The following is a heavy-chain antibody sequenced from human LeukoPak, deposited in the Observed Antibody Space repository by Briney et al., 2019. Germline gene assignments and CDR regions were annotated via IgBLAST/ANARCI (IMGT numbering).Heavy chain of an antibody. CDR3: ARQNSGYEYYYYYYMDV. CDR2: IYYSGST. Sequence: PSETLSLTCTVSGGSISSSSYYWGWIRQPPGKGLEWIGSIYYSGSTYYNPSLKSQVTISVDTSKNQFSLKLSSVTAADTAVYYCARQNSGYEYYYYYYMDVWGKGTTVTVSS. CDR1: GGSISSSSYY. V-gene: IGHV4-39*01. D-gene: IGHD5-12*01. J-gene: IGHJ6*03.